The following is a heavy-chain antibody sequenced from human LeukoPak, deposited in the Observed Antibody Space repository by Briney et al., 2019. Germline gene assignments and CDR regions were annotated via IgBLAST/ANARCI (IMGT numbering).Heavy chain of an antibody. J-gene: IGHJ4*02. D-gene: IGHD6-13*01. CDR1: GGSISSTSHY. CDR3: ARLGYSVSWTDC. Sequence: SETLSLTCTVSGGSISSTSHYWGWIRQPPGKGLEWIGSIYYSGSTYYNPSLKSRVTISVDTSKNQFSPRLSSVTAADMAVYFCARLGYSVSWTDCWGQGTLVTVSS. CDR2: IYYSGST. V-gene: IGHV4-39*01.